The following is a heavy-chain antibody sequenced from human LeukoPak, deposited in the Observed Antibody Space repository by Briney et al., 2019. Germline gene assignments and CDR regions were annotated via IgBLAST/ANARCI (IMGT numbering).Heavy chain of an antibody. CDR2: IRYDGKTE. Sequence: GGSLRLSCTGSGFPFSSYGMHWVRQTPGRGLECVAFIRYDGKTEYYADSVKGRFTIAREDSHSTVHLHMKDLRPDDAAVYFCAKDLNTVVMQYFDSWGQGTLVSVPS. V-gene: IGHV3-30*02. CDR1: GFPFSSYG. D-gene: IGHD2-21*01. CDR3: AKDLNTVVMQYFDS. J-gene: IGHJ4*02.